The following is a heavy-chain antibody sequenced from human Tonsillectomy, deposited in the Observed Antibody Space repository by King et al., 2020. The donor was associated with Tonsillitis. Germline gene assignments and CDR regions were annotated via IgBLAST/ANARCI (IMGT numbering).Heavy chain of an antibody. D-gene: IGHD6-13*01. CDR1: GYTFTSFG. CDR3: ARDLGYSRSWYRDY. Sequence: QLVQSGTEVRKPGASVKVSCKASGYTFTSFGISWVRQAPGQGLEWMGWINAYNGDTNYAQRFQGRVTMTTDTSTSTAYMELRSLRSDDTAVYYCARDLGYSRSWYRDYWGQGTLVTVSS. CDR2: INAYNGDT. J-gene: IGHJ4*02. V-gene: IGHV1-18*01.